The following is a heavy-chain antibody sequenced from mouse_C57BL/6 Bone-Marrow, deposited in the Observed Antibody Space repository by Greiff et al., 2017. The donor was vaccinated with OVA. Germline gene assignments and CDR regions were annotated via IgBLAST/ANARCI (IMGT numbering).Heavy chain of an antibody. CDR1: GYTFTSYG. CDR3: ARGSSDWYFDV. D-gene: IGHD1-1*01. V-gene: IGHV1-81*01. J-gene: IGHJ1*03. Sequence: VQLQQSGAELARPGASVKLSCKASGYTFTSYGISWVKQRTGQGLEWIGEIYPRSGNPYYNEKFKGKATLTADKSSSTAYMELRSLTSEDSAVYFCARGSSDWYFDVWGTGTTVTVSS. CDR2: IYPRSGNP.